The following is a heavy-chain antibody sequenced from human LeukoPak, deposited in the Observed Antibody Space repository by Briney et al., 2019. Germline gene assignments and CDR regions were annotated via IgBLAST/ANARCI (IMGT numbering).Heavy chain of an antibody. CDR2: ISGSGGST. CDR3: YCGGALQTIDY. CDR1: GFTFSSYA. Sequence: GGSLRLSCAASGFTFSSYAMSWVRQAPGKGLEWVSAISGSGGSTYYADSVKGRFTISRDNSKNTLYLQMNSLRAEDTAVYYCYCGGALQTIDYWGQGTLVTVSS. J-gene: IGHJ4*02. V-gene: IGHV3-23*01. D-gene: IGHD2-21*01.